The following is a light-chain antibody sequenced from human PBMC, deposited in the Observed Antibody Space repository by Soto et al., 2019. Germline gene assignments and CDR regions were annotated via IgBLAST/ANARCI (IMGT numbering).Light chain of an antibody. V-gene: IGKV1-39*01. CDR3: QQSYSTPWT. Sequence: DIQMTQSPSSLSASVGDRVTITCRSRQSISSYLNWYQQKPGKAPKLLIYAASSLQSGVPSRFSGSGSGTDFTLTISSLQPEDFATYYCQQSYSTPWTFGQGNTGEIK. CDR1: QSISSY. J-gene: IGKJ1*01. CDR2: AAS.